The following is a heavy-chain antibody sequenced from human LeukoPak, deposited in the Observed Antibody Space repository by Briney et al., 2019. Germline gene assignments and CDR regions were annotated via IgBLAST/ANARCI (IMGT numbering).Heavy chain of an antibody. CDR3: AREVFSGAARAFDI. CDR2: ISSSGSTI. Sequence: SGGSLRLSCAASGFTFSSYTMNWVRQAPGKGLECVSYISSSGSTIYYADSVKGRFTISRDNAKNSLYLQMNSLRDEDTAVYYCAREVFSGAARAFDIWGQGTMVTVSS. V-gene: IGHV3-48*02. J-gene: IGHJ3*02. D-gene: IGHD1-26*01. CDR1: GFTFSSYT.